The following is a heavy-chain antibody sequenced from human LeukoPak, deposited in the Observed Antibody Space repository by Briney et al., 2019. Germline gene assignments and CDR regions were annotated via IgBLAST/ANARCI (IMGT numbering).Heavy chain of an antibody. D-gene: IGHD4-23*01. CDR1: GFTFRRYA. V-gene: IGHV3-49*04. Sequence: PGGSLRLSCAASGFTFRRYAMSWVRQAPGKGLEWVAFIKSKTYGGTTEYAASVKGRFTISRDDSKSIAYLQMNSLKTEDTAVYYCARGKTTAVTAYDCWGQGTLVSVSS. J-gene: IGHJ4*02. CDR3: ARGKTTAVTAYDC. CDR2: IKSKTYGGTT.